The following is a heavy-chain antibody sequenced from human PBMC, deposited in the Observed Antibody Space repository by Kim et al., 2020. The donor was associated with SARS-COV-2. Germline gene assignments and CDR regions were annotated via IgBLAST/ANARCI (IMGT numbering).Heavy chain of an antibody. CDR2: IIIGGDV. D-gene: IGHD4-17*01. CDR3: AKVEGYGDYVGAFDS. J-gene: IGHJ4*02. CDR1: GFSFGNYA. V-gene: IGHV3-23*01. Sequence: GGSLRLSCAASGFSFGNYAMSWVRQAPRRGLEWVSGIIIGGDVYYADSVKGRFTISRDNSRNTLFLHMNSLGVDDTGVYYCAKVEGYGDYVGAFDSWGQGTPVTVSS.